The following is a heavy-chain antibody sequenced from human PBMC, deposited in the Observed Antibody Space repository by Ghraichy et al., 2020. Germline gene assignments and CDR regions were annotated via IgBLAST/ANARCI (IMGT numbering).Heavy chain of an antibody. CDR2: IYTSGST. CDR1: GGSISSYY. V-gene: IGHV4-4*07. Sequence: SETLSLTCTVSGGSISSYYWSWIRQPAGKGLEWIGRIYTSGSTNYNPSLKSRVTMSVDTSKNQFSLKLSSVTAADTAVYYCARDRGETYYDFWSGYYYNWFDPWGQGTLVTVSS. CDR3: ARDRGETYYDFWSGYYYNWFDP. J-gene: IGHJ5*02. D-gene: IGHD3-3*01.